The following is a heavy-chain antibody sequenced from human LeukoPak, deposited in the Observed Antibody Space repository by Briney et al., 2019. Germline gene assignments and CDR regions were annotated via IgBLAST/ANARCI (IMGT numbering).Heavy chain of an antibody. D-gene: IGHD1-26*01. V-gene: IGHV1-2*02. CDR1: GYTFTNYG. J-gene: IGHJ4*02. Sequence: ASVKVSCKASGYTFTNYGMSWLRQAPGLGLEWMGWINPNSGDTKYAQKFLGRVTMTTDTSINTAYMDLSSLRSDDTAIYYCARDGTTVVGATIPFDYWGQGTLVTVSS. CDR3: ARDGTTVVGATIPFDY. CDR2: INPNSGDT.